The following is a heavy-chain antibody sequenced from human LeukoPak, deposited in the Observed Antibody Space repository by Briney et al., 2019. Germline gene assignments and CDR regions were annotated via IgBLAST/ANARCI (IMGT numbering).Heavy chain of an antibody. V-gene: IGHV7-4-1*02. Sequence: ASVKVSCKASGYTFTSYAMNWVRQAPGQGLEWMGWINTNTGNPTYAQGFTGRFVFSLDTSVSTAYLQISSLKAEDSAVYYCAREITFGGVIVMVYWGQGTLVTVSS. CDR3: AREITFGGVIVMVY. CDR1: GYTFTSYA. CDR2: INTNTGNP. J-gene: IGHJ4*02. D-gene: IGHD3-16*02.